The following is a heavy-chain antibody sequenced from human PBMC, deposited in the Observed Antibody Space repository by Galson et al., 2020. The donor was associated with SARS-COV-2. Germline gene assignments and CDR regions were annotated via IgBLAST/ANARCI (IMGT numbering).Heavy chain of an antibody. CDR2: ISWNSGSI. CDR3: AKDKYSHGFYYFDY. Sequence: GGSLRLSCAASGFTFDDYAMHWVRQAPGKGLEWVSGISWNSGSIGYADSVKGRFTISRDNAKNSLYLQMNSLRAEDTALYYCAKDKYSHGFYYFDYWGQGTLVTVSS. CDR1: GFTFDDYA. D-gene: IGHD3-3*01. J-gene: IGHJ4*02. V-gene: IGHV3-9*01.